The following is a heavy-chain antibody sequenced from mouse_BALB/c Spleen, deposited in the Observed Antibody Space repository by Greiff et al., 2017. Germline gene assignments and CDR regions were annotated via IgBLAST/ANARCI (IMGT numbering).Heavy chain of an antibody. J-gene: IGHJ3*01. CDR2: INPSNGGT. V-gene: IGHV1S81*02. CDR1: GYTFTSYY. D-gene: IGHD2-10*01. CDR3: TRERAYYGNYGFAY. Sequence: QVQLQQSGAELVTPGASVKLSCKASGYTFTSYYVYWVKQRPGQGLEWIGEINPSNGGTNFNEKYKSKATLTVDKSSSTAYMQLSRLTSEDSAVYYCTRERAYYGNYGFAYWGQGTLVTVSA.